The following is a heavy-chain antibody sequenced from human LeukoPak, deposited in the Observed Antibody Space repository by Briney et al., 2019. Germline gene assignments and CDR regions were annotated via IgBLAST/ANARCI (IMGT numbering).Heavy chain of an antibody. D-gene: IGHD1-26*01. CDR2: IRNKANSYSI. CDR1: GFTFSDYY. V-gene: IGHV3-72*01. J-gene: IGHJ4*02. CDR3: VVIRIVEAD. Sequence: GGSLRLSCAASGFTFSDYYMDWVRQAPGKGLEWVGRIRNKANSYSIEYAASVKGRFTISRDDSTNSLYLQMNSLKTEDTAVYYCVVIRIVEADWGQGTLVTVSS.